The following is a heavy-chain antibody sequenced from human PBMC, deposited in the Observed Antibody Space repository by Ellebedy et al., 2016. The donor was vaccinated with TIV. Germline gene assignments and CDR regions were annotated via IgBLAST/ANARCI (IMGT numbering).Heavy chain of an antibody. V-gene: IGHV4-59*01. CDR1: GASICSSY. CDR3: AKYYCPNGVCYHFDY. CDR2: IHYSGTT. Sequence: SETLSLTCAVSGASICSSYWSWIRQSPGKGLEWIGFIHYSGTTTYNPSLNSRVTMSVDTSKNQFSLRLSSVTAADTAVYFCAKYYCPNGVCYHFDYWGRGTLVTVSS. J-gene: IGHJ4*02. D-gene: IGHD2-8*01.